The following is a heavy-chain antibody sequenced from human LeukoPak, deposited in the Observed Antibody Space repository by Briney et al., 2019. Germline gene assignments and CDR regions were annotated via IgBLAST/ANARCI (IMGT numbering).Heavy chain of an antibody. D-gene: IGHD3-10*01. CDR3: ARGGLGDLGRYYFDY. J-gene: IGHJ4*02. V-gene: IGHV3-48*03. Sequence: PGGSLRLSCAASGFTFSSYEMNWVRQAPGKGLEWVSYISSSGSTIYYADSVKGRFTISRDNAKNSLYLQMNSLRAEDTAEYYCARGGLGDLGRYYFDYWGQGTLVTVSS. CDR2: ISSSGSTI. CDR1: GFTFSSYE.